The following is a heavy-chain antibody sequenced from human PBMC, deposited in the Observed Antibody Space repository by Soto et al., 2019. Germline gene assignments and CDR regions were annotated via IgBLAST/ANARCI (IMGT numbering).Heavy chain of an antibody. CDR3: AKDLLATFGGPLWFDP. CDR2: ISYDGSNK. V-gene: IGHV3-30*18. Sequence: GGSLRLSCAASGFTFSSYGMHWVRQAPGKGLEWAAVISYDGSNKYYADSVKGRFTISRDNSKNTLYLQMNSLRAEDTAVYYCAKDLLATFGGPLWFDPWGQGTLVTVSS. CDR1: GFTFSSYG. D-gene: IGHD3-16*01. J-gene: IGHJ5*02.